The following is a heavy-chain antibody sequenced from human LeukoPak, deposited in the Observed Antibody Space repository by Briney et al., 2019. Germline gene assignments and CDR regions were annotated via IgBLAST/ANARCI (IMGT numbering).Heavy chain of an antibody. CDR2: ISPHNGNT. V-gene: IGHV1-18*01. CDR1: GYTFSSYG. CDR3: ARDLGYDSSGYYRTPAYFDY. D-gene: IGHD3-22*01. J-gene: IGHJ4*02. Sequence: ASVKVSCKASGYTFSSYGISWVRQAPGQGLAWMGWISPHNGNTNYAQKLQGRVTMTTDTSTSTAYMELRSLRSDDTAVCYCARDLGYDSSGYYRTPAYFDYWGQGTLVTVSS.